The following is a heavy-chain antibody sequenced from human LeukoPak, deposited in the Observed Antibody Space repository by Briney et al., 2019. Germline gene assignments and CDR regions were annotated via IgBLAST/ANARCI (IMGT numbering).Heavy chain of an antibody. V-gene: IGHV1-2*05. CDR1: RYTFTGYY. J-gene: IGHJ4*02. Sequence: ASVKVSCKASRYTFTGYYMHWVRQAPGQGREWMGRINPNSGGTNYAQKFQGRVTMTRDTSISTAYMELSRLRSDDTVVYYCARKTTNYYGSGSYIYWGQGNLVTVSS. CDR3: ARKTTNYYGSGSYIY. D-gene: IGHD3-10*01. CDR2: INPNSGGT.